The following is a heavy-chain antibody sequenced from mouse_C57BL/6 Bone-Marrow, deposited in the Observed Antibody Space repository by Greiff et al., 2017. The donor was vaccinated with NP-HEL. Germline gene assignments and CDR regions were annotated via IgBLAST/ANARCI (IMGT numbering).Heavy chain of an antibody. D-gene: IGHD1-1*01. CDR3: ARGWGTTVVAPFDY. J-gene: IGHJ2*01. Sequence: VQLQQSGAELARPGASVKLSCKASGYTFTSYGISWVKQRTGQGLEWIGEIYPRSGNTYYNEKFTGKATLTADKSSSTAYMELRSLTAEYSAVYFFARGWGTTVVAPFDYWGQGTTLTVSS. CDR1: GYTFTSYG. CDR2: IYPRSGNT. V-gene: IGHV1-81*01.